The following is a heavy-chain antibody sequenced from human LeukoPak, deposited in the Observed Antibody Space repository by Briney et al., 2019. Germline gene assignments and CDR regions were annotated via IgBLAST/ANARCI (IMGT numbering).Heavy chain of an antibody. V-gene: IGHV3-9*01. Sequence: GRSLRLSCAASGLTFDDYAIHWVRQAPGKGLDWVSGVSWNSGSVGYADSVKGRFTISRDNAKNSLYLQMNSLRAEDTALYYCAKDSGSGWYEDYFDYWGQGTLVTVSS. CDR3: AKDSGSGWYEDYFDY. CDR1: GLTFDDYA. J-gene: IGHJ4*02. D-gene: IGHD6-19*01. CDR2: VSWNSGSV.